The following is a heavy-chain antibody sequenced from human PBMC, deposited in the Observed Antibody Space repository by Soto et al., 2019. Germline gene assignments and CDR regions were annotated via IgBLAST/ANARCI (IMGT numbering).Heavy chain of an antibody. J-gene: IGHJ4*02. CDR1: GYTFTSYG. Sequence: ASVKVSCKASGYTFTSYGISWVRQAPGQGLEWMGWISAYNGNTNYAQKLQGRVTMTTDTSTSTAYMELRSLRSDDTAVYYCARLSEYYDSSGYQYFDYWGQGTLVTVSS. V-gene: IGHV1-18*01. D-gene: IGHD3-22*01. CDR3: ARLSEYYDSSGYQYFDY. CDR2: ISAYNGNT.